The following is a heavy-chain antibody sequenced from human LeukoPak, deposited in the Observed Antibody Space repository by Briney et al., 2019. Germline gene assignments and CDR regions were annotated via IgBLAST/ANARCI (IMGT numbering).Heavy chain of an antibody. CDR3: TTFEY. Sequence: GGPLRLLCRASVHSLRNAWVSWARQSPEEGREWVGRTKSKTDGGTTDYAAPVKGRFTISTDDSQNTLYLQMNSLKTEDTAVYYCTTFEYWGQGTLVTVSS. CDR2: TKSKTDGGTT. V-gene: IGHV3-15*01. CDR1: VHSLRNAW. J-gene: IGHJ4*02.